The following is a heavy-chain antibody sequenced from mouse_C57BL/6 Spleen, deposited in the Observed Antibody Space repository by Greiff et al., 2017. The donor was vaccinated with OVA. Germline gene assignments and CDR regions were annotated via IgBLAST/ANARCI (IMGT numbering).Heavy chain of an antibody. Sequence: QVHVKQPGAELVKPGASVKMSCKASGYTFTSYWITWVKQRPGQGLEWIGDIYPGSGSTNYNEKFKSKATLTVDTASSTAYMQLSSLTSEDAAGYYCAKGHGARFDYWGQGTTLTVSS. CDR3: AKGHGARFDY. D-gene: IGHD3-3*01. CDR1: GYTFTSYW. V-gene: IGHV1-55*01. CDR2: IYPGSGST. J-gene: IGHJ2*01.